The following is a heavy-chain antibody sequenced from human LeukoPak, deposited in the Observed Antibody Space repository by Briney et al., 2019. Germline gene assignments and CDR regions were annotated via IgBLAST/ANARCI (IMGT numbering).Heavy chain of an antibody. CDR1: GFPFSEHP. CDR2: IRDNDWRWTR. D-gene: IGHD4-17*01. J-gene: IGHJ4*02. V-gene: IGHV3-49*03. Sequence: GGSLRLSCTGSGFPFSEHPITWLRQAPGKGLEWVGFIRDNDWRWTRQYAPSVKARFTISRDDSKSMAYLQMDSLRIEDTAIYYCARGRYGDYTDWGQGTLVVVSS. CDR3: ARGRYGDYTD.